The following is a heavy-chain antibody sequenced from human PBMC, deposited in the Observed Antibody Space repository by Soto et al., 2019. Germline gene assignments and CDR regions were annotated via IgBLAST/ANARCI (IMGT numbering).Heavy chain of an antibody. CDR2: ISGSGGST. CDR1: GFTFSNAW. J-gene: IGHJ4*01. D-gene: IGHD3-22*01. V-gene: IGHV3-23*01. CDR3: ATGVTMMVAPPKEHY. Sequence: GGSLRLSCAASGFTFSNAWMNWVRQAPGKGLEWVSAISGSGGSTYYADSVKGRFAISRDNSKNTLYLQMNSLRAEDTAVYYCATGVTMMVAPPKEHYW.